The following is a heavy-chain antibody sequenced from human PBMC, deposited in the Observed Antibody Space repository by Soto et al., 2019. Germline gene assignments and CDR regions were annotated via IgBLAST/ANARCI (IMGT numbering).Heavy chain of an antibody. J-gene: IGHJ5*02. CDR2: ISGSGFKK. D-gene: IGHD1-26*01. Sequence: GGSLRLPCAASGFIFENFGMSWVRQAPGKGLEWISSISGSGFKKYYADSVKGRFTISRDNSKSTVYLELNNLSAEDTAVYHCAKNQGVELVPLATVDWFDPWGQGSVVTVSS. CDR1: GFIFENFG. V-gene: IGHV3-23*01. CDR3: AKNQGVELVPLATVDWFDP.